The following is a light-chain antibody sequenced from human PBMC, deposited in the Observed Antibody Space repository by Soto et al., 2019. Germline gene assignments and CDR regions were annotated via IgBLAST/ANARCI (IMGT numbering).Light chain of an antibody. Sequence: QSALTQPRSVSVSPGQSVTISCTGTNSDIGNYNYVSWYQQHPGKAPKVMIYDVTKRPSGVPDRFSGSTSGNTASLTISGLQAEDEADYYCCSYPGSHTWVFGGGTKVTVL. V-gene: IGLV2-11*01. CDR1: NSDIGNYNY. CDR2: DVT. CDR3: CSYPGSHTWV. J-gene: IGLJ3*02.